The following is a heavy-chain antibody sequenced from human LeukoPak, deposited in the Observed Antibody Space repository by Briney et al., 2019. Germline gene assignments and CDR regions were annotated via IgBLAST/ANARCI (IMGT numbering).Heavy chain of an antibody. V-gene: IGHV4-61*02. D-gene: IGHD1-26*01. CDR1: GGSSSSSSYY. CDR3: AREGSGSY. CDR2: IYTGGST. J-gene: IGHJ4*02. Sequence: PSETLSLTCTVSGGSSSSSSYYWGWIRQPPGKGLEWIGRIYTGGSTNYNPSLKSRVTISVDTSKNQFSLKLTSVTAADTAVYYCAREGSGSYWGQGTLVTVSS.